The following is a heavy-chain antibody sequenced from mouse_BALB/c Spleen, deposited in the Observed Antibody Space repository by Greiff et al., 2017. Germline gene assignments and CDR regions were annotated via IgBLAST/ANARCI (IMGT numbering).Heavy chain of an antibody. V-gene: IGHV1S22*01. Sequence: LKQPGSELVRPGASVKLSCKASGYTFTSYWMHWVKQRPGQGLEWIGNIYPGSGSTNYDEKFKSKATLTVDTSSSTAYMQLSSLTSEDSAVYYCTRLYYGSSLDYWGQGTTLTVSS. J-gene: IGHJ2*01. CDR1: GYTFTSYW. D-gene: IGHD1-1*01. CDR2: IYPGSGST. CDR3: TRLYYGSSLDY.